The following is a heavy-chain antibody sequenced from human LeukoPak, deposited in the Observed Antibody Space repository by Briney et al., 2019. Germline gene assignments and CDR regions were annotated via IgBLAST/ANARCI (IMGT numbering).Heavy chain of an antibody. V-gene: IGHV1-8*03. D-gene: IGHD6-19*01. CDR3: ARAEAGTYFQH. CDR2: MNPNSGNT. CDR1: GYTFTSYD. Sequence: GASVKVSCKASGYTFTSYDINWVRQATGQGLEWMGWMNPNSGNTGYAQKFQGRVTITRDTSISTAYMELSRLRSDDTAVYYCARAEAGTYFQHWGQGTLVTVSS. J-gene: IGHJ1*01.